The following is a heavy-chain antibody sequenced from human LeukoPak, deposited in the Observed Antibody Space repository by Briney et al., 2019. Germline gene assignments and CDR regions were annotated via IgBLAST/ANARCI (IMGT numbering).Heavy chain of an antibody. V-gene: IGHV4-59*12. Sequence: PSETLSLTCTVSGGSISNYYWSWIRQPPGKGLEWIGYIYYSGTTNYSPSLKSRVTISVDTSKNQFSLKLSSVTAADTAVYYCARGYCSSTSCYTLDAFDIWGQGTMVTVSS. D-gene: IGHD2-2*02. CDR3: ARGYCSSTSCYTLDAFDI. J-gene: IGHJ3*02. CDR1: GGSISNYY. CDR2: IYYSGTT.